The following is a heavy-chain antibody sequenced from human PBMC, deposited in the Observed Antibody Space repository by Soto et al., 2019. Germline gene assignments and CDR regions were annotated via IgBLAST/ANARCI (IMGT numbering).Heavy chain of an antibody. CDR2: ISAYNGNT. J-gene: IGHJ5*02. D-gene: IGHD3-22*01. Sequence: QVQLVQSGAEVKKPGASVKVSCKASGYTFTSYGISWVRQAPGQGLEWMGWISAYNGNTNYAQKLQGRVTMTTDTSTSTAYLERRRLRYDDPAVYYCASVRGGDSYDSLNWFDPWGQGTLVTVSS. CDR3: ASVRGGDSYDSLNWFDP. V-gene: IGHV1-18*01. CDR1: GYTFTSYG.